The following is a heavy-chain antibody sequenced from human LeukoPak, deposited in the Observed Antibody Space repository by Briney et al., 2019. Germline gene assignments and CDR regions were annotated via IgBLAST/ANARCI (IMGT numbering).Heavy chain of an antibody. D-gene: IGHD3-22*01. J-gene: IGHJ4*02. CDR1: GGSFSGYY. Sequence: KPSEALSLTCAVYGGSFSGYYWSWIRQPPGKGLEWIGEINHSGSTNYNPSLKSRVTISVDTSKNQFSLKLSSVTAADTAVYYCARVGQGDSSGLFDYWGQGTLVTVSS. V-gene: IGHV4-34*01. CDR3: ARVGQGDSSGLFDY. CDR2: INHSGST.